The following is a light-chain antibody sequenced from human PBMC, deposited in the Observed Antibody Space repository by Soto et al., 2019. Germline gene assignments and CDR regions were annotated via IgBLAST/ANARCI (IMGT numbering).Light chain of an antibody. Sequence: ETVLTQSPARLSLSPGERATLSCRACQSLSDDLACYQQKPGQPLRLFFFDASNRVTGVPARFSAGGSGTDFTLTISSLEPEDFAVYYCQQRSNWPITFGQGTRLE. CDR3: QQRSNWPIT. V-gene: IGKV3-11*01. CDR1: QSLSDD. CDR2: DAS. J-gene: IGKJ5*01.